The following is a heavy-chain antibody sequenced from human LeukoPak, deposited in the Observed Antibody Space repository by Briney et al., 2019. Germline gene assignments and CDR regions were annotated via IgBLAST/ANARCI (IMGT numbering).Heavy chain of an antibody. CDR3: ARTPPTDCSGGSC. CDR2: ISSSSNYI. J-gene: IGHJ4*02. Sequence: AGGSLRLSCASSGFTFRSYNMNWVRQAPGKGLEWVSSISSSSNYIYYADSVKGRFTISRDNAKNSLYLQMNSLRAEDTAVYYCARTPPTDCSGGSCWGQGTLVTVSS. CDR1: GFTFRSYN. D-gene: IGHD2-15*01. V-gene: IGHV3-21*01.